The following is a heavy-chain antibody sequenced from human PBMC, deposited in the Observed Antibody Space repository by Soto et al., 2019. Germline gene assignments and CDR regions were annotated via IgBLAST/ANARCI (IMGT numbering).Heavy chain of an antibody. Sequence: QVQLVESGGGVVQPGRSLRLSCAASGFTFSSYAMHWVRQAPGKGLEWVAVISYDGSNKYYADSVKGRFTISRDNSKNTLYLQMNSLRAEDTAVYYCTSPPYSSRSDYWGQGTLVTVSS. D-gene: IGHD6-19*01. J-gene: IGHJ4*02. CDR3: TSPPYSSRSDY. V-gene: IGHV3-30-3*01. CDR1: GFTFSSYA. CDR2: ISYDGSNK.